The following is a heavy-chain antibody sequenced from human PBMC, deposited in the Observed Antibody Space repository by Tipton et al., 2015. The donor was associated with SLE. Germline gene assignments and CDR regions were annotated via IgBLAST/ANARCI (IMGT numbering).Heavy chain of an antibody. J-gene: IGHJ3*01. CDR3: ARGDRGGFDL. V-gene: IGHV3-74*01. CDR2: VHSDGSDT. Sequence: SLRLSCAASGFIFDDYAMHWVRQAPGKGLGWVSRVHSDGSDTNYADSVKGRFTISRDNAKNTLYLQMNSLGAEDTAFYYCARGDRGGFDLWGQGTMVTVSS. D-gene: IGHD3-16*01. CDR1: GFIFDDYA.